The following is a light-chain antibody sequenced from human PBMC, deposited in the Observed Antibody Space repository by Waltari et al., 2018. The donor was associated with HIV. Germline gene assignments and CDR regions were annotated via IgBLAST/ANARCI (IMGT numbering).Light chain of an antibody. Sequence: TQSPATLSVSPGESVSLSCRASRSVSTNLARYQRRPGQAPRLLISGASTRAKRVPARCSCRGSGTDVTLTSGCLQSEEFACYYCQQYKDHDEWLSFGGGTKVEIK. CDR1: RSVSTN. V-gene: IGKV3-15*01. J-gene: IGKJ4*01. CDR2: GAS. CDR3: QQYKDHDEWLS.